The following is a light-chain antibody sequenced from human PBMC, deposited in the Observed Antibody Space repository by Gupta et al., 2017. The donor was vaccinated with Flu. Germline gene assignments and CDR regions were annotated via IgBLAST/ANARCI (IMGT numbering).Light chain of an antibody. CDR2: DAS. J-gene: IGKJ4*01. CDR3: QQRNNLPLT. Sequence: DIQMTQSPSSLSASVGDRVTITCQATQDISNYLNWYQHKPGKAPKLLISDASKLQSGVPSRFIRSGSGTDFTFTISSLQPEESATYYCQQRNNLPLTFGRRTKFDIK. V-gene: IGKV1-33*01. CDR1: QDISNY.